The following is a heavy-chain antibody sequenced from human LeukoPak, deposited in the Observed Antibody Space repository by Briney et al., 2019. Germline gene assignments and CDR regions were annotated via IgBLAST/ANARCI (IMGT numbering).Heavy chain of an antibody. V-gene: IGHV3-48*01. J-gene: IGHJ3*02. CDR2: ISSSSATI. Sequence: PGGSLRLSCAVSGFTFSGYSMKWVRQAPRKGLEWVSYISSSSATIYHADSVKGRFTVSRDNAKNSLYLQMDSLRVEDTAVYYCATDREDYDSSGYYLSDAFDIWGQGTMVTVSS. CDR1: GFTFSGYS. CDR3: ATDREDYDSSGYYLSDAFDI. D-gene: IGHD3-22*01.